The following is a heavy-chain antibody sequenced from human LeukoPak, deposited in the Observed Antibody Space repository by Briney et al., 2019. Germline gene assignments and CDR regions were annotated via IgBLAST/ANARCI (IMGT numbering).Heavy chain of an antibody. CDR1: GGSISSYY. CDR3: ASSRNDILTGYNLYAFDI. CDR2: IYYSGST. J-gene: IGHJ3*02. V-gene: IGHV4-59*01. Sequence: KSSQTLSLTCTVSGGSISSYYWSWIRQPPGKGLEWIGYIYYSGSTNYNPSLKSRVTISVDTSKNQFSLKLSSVTAADTAVYYCASSRNDILTGYNLYAFDIWGQGTMVTVSS. D-gene: IGHD3-9*01.